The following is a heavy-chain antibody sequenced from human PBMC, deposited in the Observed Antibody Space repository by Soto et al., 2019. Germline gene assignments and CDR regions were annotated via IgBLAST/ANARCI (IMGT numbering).Heavy chain of an antibody. CDR3: ARDVYCSGGSCQAHFDY. V-gene: IGHV4-34*01. Sequence: SETLSLICAVYGGSFSGYYWSWIRQPPGKGLEWIGEINHSGSTNYNPSLKSRVTISVDTSKNQFSLKLSSVTAADTAVYYCARDVYCSGGSCQAHFDYWGQGTLVTVSS. D-gene: IGHD2-15*01. CDR2: INHSGST. J-gene: IGHJ4*02. CDR1: GGSFSGYY.